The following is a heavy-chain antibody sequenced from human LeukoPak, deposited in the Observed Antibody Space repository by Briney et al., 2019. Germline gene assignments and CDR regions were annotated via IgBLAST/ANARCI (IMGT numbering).Heavy chain of an antibody. CDR3: ERDGDSSSWYADFDY. CDR1: GFTFSNYD. V-gene: IGHV3-48*03. J-gene: IGHJ4*02. CDR2: IRTSGTTI. Sequence: GGSLRLSCAASGFTFSNYDMNWVRQAPGKGLEWVSYIRTSGTTIYYADSVRGRFTISRDNAKNSLYLQMNSLRVEDTAVYYCERDGDSSSWYADFDYWGRGTLVTVSS. D-gene: IGHD6-13*01.